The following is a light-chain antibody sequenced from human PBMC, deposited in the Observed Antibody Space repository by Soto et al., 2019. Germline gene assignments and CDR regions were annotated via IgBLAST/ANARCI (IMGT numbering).Light chain of an antibody. CDR3: CSYAGATKV. CDR2: DVN. CDR1: SSDLGGYKY. V-gene: IGLV2-11*01. Sequence: QSALTQPASVSGSPGQSVTISCTGSSSDLGGYKYVSWYQQLPGKAPKLMIYDVNKRPAGVPDRFSGSNSSNTAFLTIAGHQAEEGADYYCCSYAGATKVFGIGTKVTVL. J-gene: IGLJ1*01.